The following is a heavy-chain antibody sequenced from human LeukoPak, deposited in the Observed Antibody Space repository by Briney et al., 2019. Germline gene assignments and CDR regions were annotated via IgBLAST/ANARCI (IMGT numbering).Heavy chain of an antibody. CDR1: GFSVTSDY. Sequence: GGSLRLSCAASGFSVTSDYMSWVRQAPGKGLEWVSVMYSVGNTYYADSVKGRFTISRDNSKNTVYLQMNVLRAEDTAIYYCTRAAWDYWGQGALVTVSS. CDR3: TRAAWDY. J-gene: IGHJ4*01. V-gene: IGHV3-66*01. CDR2: MYSVGNT.